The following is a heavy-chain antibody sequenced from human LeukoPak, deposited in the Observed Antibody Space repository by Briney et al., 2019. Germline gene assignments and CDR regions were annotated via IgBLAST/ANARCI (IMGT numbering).Heavy chain of an antibody. CDR3: ARSFGGTYYFDY. Sequence: GGSLRLSCAASGFTVSDNYMSWVRQAPGKGLVWVSHINSGGSSTSYADSVKGRFTISRDNAKNTLFLQMHSLRADDTAVYYCARSFGGTYYFDYWGQGTLVTVSS. D-gene: IGHD1-26*01. J-gene: IGHJ4*02. V-gene: IGHV3-74*01. CDR2: INSGGSST. CDR1: GFTVSDNY.